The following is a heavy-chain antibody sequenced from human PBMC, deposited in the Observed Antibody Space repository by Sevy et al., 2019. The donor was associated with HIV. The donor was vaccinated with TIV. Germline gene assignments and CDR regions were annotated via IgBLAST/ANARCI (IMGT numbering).Heavy chain of an antibody. CDR3: ARRRGSSAWVDY. V-gene: IGHV5-51*01. J-gene: IGHJ4*02. CDR2: IYPDDSDT. CDR1: GYSFSTYW. Sequence: GESLKISCKGSGYSFSTYWIAWVRQMPGKGLEWMGIIYPDDSDTRYSPSFQGQVTISADKSISTAYLHWSSLKASDSAMYYCARRRGSSAWVDYWGQGTLVTVSS. D-gene: IGHD6-6*01.